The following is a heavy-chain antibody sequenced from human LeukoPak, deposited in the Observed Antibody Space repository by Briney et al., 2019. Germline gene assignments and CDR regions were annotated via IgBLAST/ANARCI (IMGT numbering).Heavy chain of an antibody. D-gene: IGHD1-1*01. Sequence: SETLSLTCTVSGGPLSRGYYYWSWIRQPPGKGLEWVGYISYSGSTYYHPSLQSRLTISIDASKNQFSLHLDSVTAADTAVYHCARDGRAGGNCYNYYFMDVWGKGTTVTVSS. V-gene: IGHV4-30-4*08. CDR3: ARDGRAGGNCYNYYFMDV. J-gene: IGHJ6*03. CDR1: GGPLSRGYYY. CDR2: ISYSGST.